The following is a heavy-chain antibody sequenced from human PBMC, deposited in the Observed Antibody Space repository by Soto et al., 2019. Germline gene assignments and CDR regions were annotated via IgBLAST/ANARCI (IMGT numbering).Heavy chain of an antibody. V-gene: IGHV3-33*01. CDR2: IWYDGSNK. CDR3: ARDGGEDSSGYYPLYYYYGMDV. Sequence: GGSLRLSCAASGFTFSSYGMHWVRQAPGKGLEWVAVIWYDGSNKYYADSVKGRFTISRDNSKNTLYLQMNSLRAEDTAVYYCARDGGEDSSGYYPLYYYYGMDVWGQGTTVTVSS. D-gene: IGHD3-22*01. J-gene: IGHJ6*02. CDR1: GFTFSSYG.